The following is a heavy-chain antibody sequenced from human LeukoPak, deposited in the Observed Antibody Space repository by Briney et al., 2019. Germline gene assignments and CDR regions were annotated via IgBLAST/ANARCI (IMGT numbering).Heavy chain of an antibody. J-gene: IGHJ4*02. CDR1: GGSISSYY. Sequence: PSETLSLTCTVSGGSISSYYWSWIRQPPGKGLEWIGYIYYSGSTDYNPSLKSRVTISVDTSKNQFSLKLSSVTAADTAVYYCAGASYDSSGVHWGQGTLVTVSS. V-gene: IGHV4-59*01. CDR3: AGASYDSSGVH. D-gene: IGHD3-22*01. CDR2: IYYSGST.